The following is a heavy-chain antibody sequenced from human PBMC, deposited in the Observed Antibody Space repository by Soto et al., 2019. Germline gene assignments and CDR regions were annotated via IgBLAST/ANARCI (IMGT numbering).Heavy chain of an antibody. J-gene: IGHJ4*02. Sequence: QTLTLTCSFSGFSLSTSGMGVGWIRQPPGKAPEWLALIYWDDEKRYSPSLKSRLTITKNTSENRVVLTMTNMDPVDTATYYCVHRGLLATTFFQYWGPGTPVTVSS. V-gene: IGHV2-5*02. D-gene: IGHD5-12*01. CDR2: IYWDDEK. CDR1: GFSLSTSGMG. CDR3: VHRGLLATTFFQY.